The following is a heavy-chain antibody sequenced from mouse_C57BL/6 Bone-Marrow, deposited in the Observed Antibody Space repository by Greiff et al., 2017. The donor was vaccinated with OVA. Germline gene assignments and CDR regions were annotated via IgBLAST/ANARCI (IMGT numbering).Heavy chain of an antibody. CDR1: GYSITSGYY. J-gene: IGHJ3*01. CDR2: ISYDGSN. CDR3: ASHFAY. Sequence: ESGPGLVKPSQSLSLTCSVTGYSITSGYYWNWIRQFPGNKLEWMGYISYDGSNNYNPSLKSRISIPQDTSKNQFFLKLNTVTTEDTATYYCASHFAYWGQGTLVIVTA. V-gene: IGHV3-6*01.